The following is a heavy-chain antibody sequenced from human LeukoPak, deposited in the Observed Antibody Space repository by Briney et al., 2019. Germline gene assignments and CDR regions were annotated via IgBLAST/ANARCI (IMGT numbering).Heavy chain of an antibody. CDR3: AGDVDY. CDR2: IWYDGSNN. V-gene: IGHV3-33*01. J-gene: IGHJ4*02. Sequence: GKGLDWLAVIWYDGSNNYYADSVKGRFTISRDNSKNTLYLQMNSLRAEDTAVYYCAGDVDYWGQGTLVTVSS.